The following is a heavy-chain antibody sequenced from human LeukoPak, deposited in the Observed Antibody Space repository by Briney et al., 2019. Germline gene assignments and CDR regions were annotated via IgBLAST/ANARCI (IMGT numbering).Heavy chain of an antibody. J-gene: IGHJ3*02. Sequence: HEASVKVSCKASGGTFSSYAISWVRQAPGQGLEWMGGIIPIFGTANYAQKFQGRVTITRNTPISTAYMELSSLTSEDTAVYYCARSDHNSWNAFDIWGQGTMVTVSS. V-gene: IGHV1-69*05. CDR3: ARSDHNSWNAFDI. D-gene: IGHD1-26*01. CDR1: GGTFSSYA. CDR2: IIPIFGTA.